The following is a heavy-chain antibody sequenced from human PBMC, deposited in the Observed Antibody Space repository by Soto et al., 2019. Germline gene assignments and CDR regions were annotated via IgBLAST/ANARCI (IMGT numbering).Heavy chain of an antibody. V-gene: IGHV4-39*01. Sequence: SETLSLTCTVSGGSISSITYYWGWIRQPPGKGLEWIGSIYYSGSTYYNPSLKSRVTISVDTSKNQFSLKLSSVTAADTAVYYCARHEEGAITMVRGVYGMDVWGQGTTVT. CDR2: IYYSGST. CDR1: GGSISSITYY. CDR3: ARHEEGAITMVRGVYGMDV. J-gene: IGHJ6*02. D-gene: IGHD3-10*01.